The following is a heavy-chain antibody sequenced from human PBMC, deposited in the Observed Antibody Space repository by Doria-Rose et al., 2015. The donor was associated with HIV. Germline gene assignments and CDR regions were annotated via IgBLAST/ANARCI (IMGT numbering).Heavy chain of an antibody. CDR2: SFDPGST. Sequence: QVQLEESGPGLVKPSETLSLTCSVSGGSISHYYWSWIRQPPGKVLDHIGDSFDPGSTCYSPSLSSRVSIAIATSKIRFSRSLSSVTAADTAVYYCARIHSGTSASRGQGTLVTVSS. CDR1: GGSISHYY. D-gene: IGHD6-19*01. CDR3: ARIHSGTSAS. J-gene: IGHJ4*02. V-gene: IGHV4-59*01.